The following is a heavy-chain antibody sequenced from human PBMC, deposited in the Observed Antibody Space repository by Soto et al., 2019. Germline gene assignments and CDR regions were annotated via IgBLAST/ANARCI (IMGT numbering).Heavy chain of an antibody. J-gene: IGHJ4*02. CDR1: GFTLSNYV. CDR3: ARAREAYCGGDCYEAGFDY. D-gene: IGHD2-21*02. CDR2: IGSSSVTI. V-gene: IGHV3-48*01. Sequence: GGSLRLSCAASGFTLSNYVMNWVRQAPGKGLEWISCIGSSSVTIFHADYVKGRFTISRDSAKNSLYLQMNSLRAEDTAMYYCARAREAYCGGDCYEAGFDYWGQGILVTVSS.